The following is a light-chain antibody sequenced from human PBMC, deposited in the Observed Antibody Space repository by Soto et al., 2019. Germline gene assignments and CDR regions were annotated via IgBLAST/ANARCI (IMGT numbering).Light chain of an antibody. CDR3: QQYGSLLSYT. V-gene: IGKV3-20*01. Sequence: VLTQSPGTLSLSPGERATLSCSASQSVSSSHLAWYRHKPGQAPRLLIYGASIRATGIPDTFRGSGYGTNFLLTISSLYQEDFAVFCCQQYGSLLSYTFGQRTQRAIK. CDR2: GAS. J-gene: IGKJ2*01. CDR1: QSVSSSH.